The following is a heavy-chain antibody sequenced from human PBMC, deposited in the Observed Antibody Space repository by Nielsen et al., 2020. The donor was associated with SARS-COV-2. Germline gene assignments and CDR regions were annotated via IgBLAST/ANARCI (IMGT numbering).Heavy chain of an antibody. Sequence: WVRQAPGQGLEWMGGIVTFFGSSRYAQKFQGRVTITADESTSTAYMELSGLRSEDTAVYYCARDNVGFDYWGQGTLVTVSS. J-gene: IGHJ4*02. V-gene: IGHV1-69*01. D-gene: IGHD1-26*01. CDR3: ARDNVGFDY. CDR2: IVTFFGSS.